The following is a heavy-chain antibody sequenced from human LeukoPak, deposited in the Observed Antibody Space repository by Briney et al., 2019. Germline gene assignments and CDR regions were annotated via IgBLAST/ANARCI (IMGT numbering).Heavy chain of an antibody. CDR3: AKGTRSSGWLRTNDAFDI. V-gene: IGHV3-23*01. CDR1: GFTFSSYA. Sequence: GGSLRLSCAASGFTFSSYAMSWVRQAPGKGLEWVSAISGSGGSTYYADSVKGRFTISRDNSKNTLYLQMNSLRAEDTAVYYCAKGTRSSGWLRTNDAFDIWGQGTMVTVSS. CDR2: ISGSGGST. J-gene: IGHJ3*02. D-gene: IGHD6-19*01.